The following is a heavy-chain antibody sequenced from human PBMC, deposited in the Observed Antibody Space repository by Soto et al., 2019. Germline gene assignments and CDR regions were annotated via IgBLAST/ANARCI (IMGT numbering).Heavy chain of an antibody. J-gene: IGHJ6*02. CDR2: INAGNGNT. CDR1: GYTFTSYA. CDR3: ARQYGSGEQDV. D-gene: IGHD3-10*01. V-gene: IGHV1-3*01. Sequence: ASVKVSCKASGYTFTSYAMHWVRQAPGQRLEWMGWINAGNGNTKYSQKFQGRVTITADKSTSTAYMELSSLRSEDTAVYYCARQYGSGEQDVWGQGTTVTVSS.